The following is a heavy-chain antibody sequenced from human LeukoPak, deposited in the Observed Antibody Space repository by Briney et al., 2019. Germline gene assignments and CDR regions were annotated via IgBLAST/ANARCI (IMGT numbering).Heavy chain of an antibody. CDR1: GFTFSSYA. J-gene: IGHJ4*02. V-gene: IGHV3-23*01. CDR2: ISGSGGST. D-gene: IGHD3-10*01. CDR3: AKDIFHYGSGSYYQPFDY. Sequence: GGSLRLSCAASGFTFSSYAMSWVRQAPGKGLEWVSAISGSGGSTYYADSVKGRFTISRDNSKNTLYLQMNSLRAEDTAVYYCAKDIFHYGSGSYYQPFDYWGQETLVTVSS.